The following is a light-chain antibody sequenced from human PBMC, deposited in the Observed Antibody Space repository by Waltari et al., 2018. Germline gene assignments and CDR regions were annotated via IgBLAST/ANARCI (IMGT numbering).Light chain of an antibody. J-gene: IGKJ1*01. CDR3: QQYRT. V-gene: IGKV3-20*01. CDR1: QSVTSNY. CDR2: GVS. Sequence: EIVMTQSPATLSVSPGERATLSCRASQSVTSNYLAWYQQKPGQPPRLLIYGVSSRATGIPDRFSGSGSGTDFTLTISRLEPEDFAVYYCQQYRTFGQGTKVEIK.